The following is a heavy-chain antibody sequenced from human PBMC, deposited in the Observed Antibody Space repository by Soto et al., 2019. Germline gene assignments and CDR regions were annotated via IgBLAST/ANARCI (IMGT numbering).Heavy chain of an antibody. CDR2: IIPIFGTA. V-gene: IGHV1-69*06. D-gene: IGHD5-12*01. CDR3: ARASLIVARYNWFDH. CDR1: SGAFRSYA. J-gene: IGHJ5*02. Sequence: VASLKVACKDSSGAFRSYAISCVRQAPGQGLEWMGGIIPIFGTANYAQKFQGRVTITADKSTSTAYMELSSLRSEDTAVYYCARASLIVARYNWFDHWGQGTLVTVSS.